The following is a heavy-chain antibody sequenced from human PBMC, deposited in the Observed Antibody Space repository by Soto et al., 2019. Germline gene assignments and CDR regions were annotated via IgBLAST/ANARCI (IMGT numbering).Heavy chain of an antibody. D-gene: IGHD2-15*01. CDR2: IYSGGST. CDR1: GFTVSSNY. V-gene: IGHV3-66*01. CDR3: ARERVAVAVKGVGYYYYMDV. J-gene: IGHJ6*03. Sequence: EVQLVESGGGLVQPGGSLRLSCAASGFTVSSNYMSWVRQAPGKGLEWVSVIYSGGSTYYADSVKGRFTISRDNSKNTLYLQMNSLRAEDTAVYYCARERVAVAVKGVGYYYYMDVWGKGTTVTVSS.